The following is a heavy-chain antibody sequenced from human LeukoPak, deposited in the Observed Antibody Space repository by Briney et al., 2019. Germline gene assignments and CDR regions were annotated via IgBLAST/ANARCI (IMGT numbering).Heavy chain of an antibody. CDR2: ISSSSSYI. V-gene: IGHV3-21*01. CDR3: ARGGTVTSTLYYYGMDV. J-gene: IGHJ6*02. D-gene: IGHD4-17*01. CDR1: GFTYSSYN. Sequence: PGGSLRLSCAASGFTYSSYNMNWVRQAPGKELEWVSSISSSSSYIYYADSVKGRFTISRDNAKNSLYLQMNSLRAEDTAVYYCARGGTVTSTLYYYGMDVWGQGTTVTVSS.